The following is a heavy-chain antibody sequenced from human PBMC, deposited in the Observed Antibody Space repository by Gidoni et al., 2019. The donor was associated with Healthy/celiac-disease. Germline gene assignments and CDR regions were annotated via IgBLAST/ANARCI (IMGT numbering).Heavy chain of an antibody. CDR1: GGSISSYY. V-gene: IGHV4-59*01. J-gene: IGHJ6*02. CDR2: IYYSGST. CDR3: ASTHYYYGMDV. Sequence: QVQLQESGPGLVKPSETLSPTCTVSGGSISSYYWSWSRQPPGKGLEWIGYIYYSGSTNYNPSLKSRVTISVDTSKNQFSLKLSSVTAADTAVYYCASTHYYYGMDVWGQGTTVTVSS.